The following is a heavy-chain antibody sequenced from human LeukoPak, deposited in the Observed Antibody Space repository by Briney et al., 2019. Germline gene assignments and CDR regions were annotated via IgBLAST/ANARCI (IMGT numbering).Heavy chain of an antibody. J-gene: IGHJ6*03. CDR2: ISSSSSYI. V-gene: IGHV3-21*01. CDR3: ARAPGDYDILTGYYNLYYYYYMDV. D-gene: IGHD3-9*01. Sequence: GGSLRLSCAASGFTFSSYEMNWVRQAPGKGLEWVSSISSSSSYIYYADSVKGRFTISRDNAKNSLYLQMNSLRAEDTAVYYCARAPGDYDILTGYYNLYYYYYMDVWGKGTTVTVSS. CDR1: GFTFSSYE.